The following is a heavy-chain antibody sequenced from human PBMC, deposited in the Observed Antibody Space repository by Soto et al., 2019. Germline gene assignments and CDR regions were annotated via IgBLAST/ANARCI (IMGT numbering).Heavy chain of an antibody. CDR3: ATRTDYYYGSGSVGGMDV. J-gene: IGHJ6*02. CDR2: IYYSGST. Sequence: QVQLQESGPGLVKPSQTLSLTCTVSGGSISSGSYYWSWIRQLPGKGLEWIGYIYYSGSTYYNPSLKSRVTISVDTSKNQFSLKLYSVAAADTAVYYCATRTDYYYGSGSVGGMDVWGQGTTVTVSS. V-gene: IGHV4-31*03. D-gene: IGHD3-10*01. CDR1: GGSISSGSYY.